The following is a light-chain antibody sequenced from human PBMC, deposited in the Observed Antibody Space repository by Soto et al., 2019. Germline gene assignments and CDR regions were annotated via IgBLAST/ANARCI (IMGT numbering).Light chain of an antibody. J-gene: IGKJ1*01. V-gene: IGKV3-20*01. CDR2: GAS. CDR3: QQYVTSHRT. CDR1: QSLRATY. Sequence: EVVLTQSPDTLSLSPGETATLSCRASQSLRATYVAWYQQRPGQAPRLLIYGASFRATGIPARFSGRGSGTDLTLSISRLEPEDFAVYYCQQYVTSHRTFGQGTKVDIK.